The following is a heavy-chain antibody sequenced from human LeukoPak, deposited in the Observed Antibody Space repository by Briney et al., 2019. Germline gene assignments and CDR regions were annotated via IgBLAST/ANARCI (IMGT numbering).Heavy chain of an antibody. V-gene: IGHV3-23*01. CDR2: ISGSGGST. Sequence: GGSLRLSCAASGFTVSSNYMSWVRQAPGKGLEWVSAISGSGGSTYYADSVKGRFTISRDNSKNTLYLQMNSLKTEDTAVYYCTTPIWFGELDAFDIWGQGTMVTVSS. CDR1: GFTVSSNY. D-gene: IGHD3-10*01. J-gene: IGHJ3*02. CDR3: TTPIWFGELDAFDI.